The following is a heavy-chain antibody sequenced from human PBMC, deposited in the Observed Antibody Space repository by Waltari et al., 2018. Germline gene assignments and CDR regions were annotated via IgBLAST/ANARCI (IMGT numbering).Heavy chain of an antibody. CDR2: VRSKTYGGTA. Sequence: EVQLVESGGGLVQPGRSLRLSCTASGFTLGEYARGGVRQVPGTGLQWVGFVRSKTYGGTAVYATSVKGRITISRDDSKNIAYLQMDSLKIDDTAVYYCARLAYFDIWSEADVFDIWGQGTMVTVSS. CDR3: ARLAYFDIWSEADVFDI. V-gene: IGHV3-49*04. J-gene: IGHJ3*02. CDR1: GFTLGEYA. D-gene: IGHD3-3*01.